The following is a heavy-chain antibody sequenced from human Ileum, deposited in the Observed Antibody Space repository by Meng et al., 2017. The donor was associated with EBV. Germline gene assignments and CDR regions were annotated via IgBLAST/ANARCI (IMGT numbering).Heavy chain of an antibody. CDR3: TRQVIGTAALDP. CDR1: GFPFCGLP. D-gene: IGHD1-20*01. J-gene: IGHJ5*02. V-gene: IGHV3-73*02. CDR2: IRDKDNSYGT. Sequence: VVGPGGGGARPWVPLHSSRAASGFPFCGLPRLRVRQDSGKGREWVGRIRDKDNSYGTGFRASVKGRFTISRDDSKNTAFLQMNSLKNEDTAVYYCTRQVIGTAALDPWGQGTLVTVSS.